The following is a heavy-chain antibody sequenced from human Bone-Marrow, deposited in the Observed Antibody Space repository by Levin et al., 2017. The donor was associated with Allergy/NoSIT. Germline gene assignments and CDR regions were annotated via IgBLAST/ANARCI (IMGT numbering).Heavy chain of an antibody. Sequence: LSLTCAASGFTFSTSYIYWVRQVPGKGLFWVSRINGDGSETAHADSVKGRFTISRDNAKNTLYLQMDNLRAEDTAVYYCATYNWGQRVDYWGQGTLVTVSS. V-gene: IGHV3-74*01. J-gene: IGHJ4*02. CDR3: ATYNWGQRVDY. D-gene: IGHD1-20*01. CDR2: INGDGSET. CDR1: GFTFSTSY.